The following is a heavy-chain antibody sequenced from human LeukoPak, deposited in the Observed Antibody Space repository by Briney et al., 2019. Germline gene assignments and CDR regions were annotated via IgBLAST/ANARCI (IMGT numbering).Heavy chain of an antibody. V-gene: IGHV3-21*01. CDR3: ATPAAGPGAEYSLY. CDR2: IDFTSRYI. D-gene: IGHD6-13*01. J-gene: IGHJ1*01. Sequence: GGSLRLSCAASGFMFSSYSMNWVRQAPGKGLEWVSSIDFTSRYIYNADSVKGRFTTSRDNAKNSLDLQMNSLKAEDTAVYYCATPAAGPGAEYSLYWGQGTLVIVSS. CDR1: GFMFSSYS.